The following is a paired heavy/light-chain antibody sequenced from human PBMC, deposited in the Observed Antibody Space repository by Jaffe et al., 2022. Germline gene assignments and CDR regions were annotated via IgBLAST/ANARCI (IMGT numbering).Heavy chain of an antibody. J-gene: IGHJ6*03. V-gene: IGHV1-69*05. CDR3: ARPSGPVVVPAAIPKPRGAYYYYMDV. CDR2: IIPIFGTA. D-gene: IGHD2-2*01. Sequence: QVQLVQSGAEVKKPGSSVKVSCKASGGTFSSYAISWVRQAPGQGLEWMGGIIPIFGTANYAQKFQGRVTITTDESTSTAYMELSSLRSEDTAVYYCARPSGPVVVPAAIPKPRGAYYYYMDVWGKGTTVTVSS. CDR1: GGTFSSYA.
Light chain of an antibody. CDR2: AAS. J-gene: IGKJ4*01. CDR1: QSISSY. V-gene: IGKV1-39*01. CDR3: QQSYSTGALT. Sequence: DIQMTQSPSSLSASVGDRVTITCRASQSISSYLNWYQQKPGKAPKLLIYAASSLQSGVPSRFSGSGSGTDFTLTISSLQPEDFATYYCQQSYSTGALTFGGGTKVEIK.